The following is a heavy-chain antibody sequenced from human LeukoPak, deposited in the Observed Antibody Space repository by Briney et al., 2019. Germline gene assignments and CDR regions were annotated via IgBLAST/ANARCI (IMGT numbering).Heavy chain of an antibody. D-gene: IGHD6-6*01. J-gene: IGHJ6*03. V-gene: IGHV1-69*05. CDR3: ARAAEQLGSYYYYMDV. Sequence: SVKVSCKASGGTFSSYAISWVRQAPGQGLEWMGGIIPIFGTANYAQKFQGRVTITTDESTSTAYMELSSLRSEDTAVYYCARAAEQLGSYYYYMDVWGKGTTVTVSS. CDR2: IIPIFGTA. CDR1: GGTFSSYA.